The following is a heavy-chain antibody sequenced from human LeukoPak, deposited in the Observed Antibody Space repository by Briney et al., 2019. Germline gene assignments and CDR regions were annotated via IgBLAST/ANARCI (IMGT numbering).Heavy chain of an antibody. CDR3: ARGPSYYDFWSGYSNWFDP. CDR1: GGTFSSYA. Sequence: ASVKVSCKASGGTFSSYAISWVRQAPGQGLEWMGRIIPIFGTANYAQKFQGRVTITTDESTSTAYMELSSLRSEDTAVYYCARGPSYYDFWSGYSNWFDPWGQGTLVTVSS. J-gene: IGHJ5*02. V-gene: IGHV1-69*05. D-gene: IGHD3-3*01. CDR2: IIPIFGTA.